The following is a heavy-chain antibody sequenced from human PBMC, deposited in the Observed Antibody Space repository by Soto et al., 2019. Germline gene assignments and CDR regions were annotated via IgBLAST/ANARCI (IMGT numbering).Heavy chain of an antibody. CDR2: MNPNSGNT. Sequence: ASVKVSCKASGYTFTSYDINWVRQATGQGLEWMGWMNPNSGNTGYAQKFQGRVTMTRNTSISTAYMELSSLRSEDTAVYYCARVREPKRVLAISGQGTIDTVSS. D-gene: IGHD3-10*01. CDR3: ARVREPKRVLAI. J-gene: IGHJ3*02. CDR1: GYTFTSYD. V-gene: IGHV1-8*01.